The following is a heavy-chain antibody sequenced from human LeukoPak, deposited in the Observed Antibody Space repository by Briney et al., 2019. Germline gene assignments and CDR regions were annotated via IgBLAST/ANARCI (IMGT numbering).Heavy chain of an antibody. Sequence: PSETLSLTCAVYGGSFSGYYWSWIRQPPGKGLEWIGEINHSGSTNYNSSLKSRVTISVDTSKNQFSLKLSSVTAADTAVYYCARAFMYYYDSSGYYAGYYYYGMDVWGQGTTVTVSS. D-gene: IGHD3-22*01. J-gene: IGHJ6*02. CDR3: ARAFMYYYDSSGYYAGYYYYGMDV. V-gene: IGHV4-34*01. CDR1: GGSFSGYY. CDR2: INHSGST.